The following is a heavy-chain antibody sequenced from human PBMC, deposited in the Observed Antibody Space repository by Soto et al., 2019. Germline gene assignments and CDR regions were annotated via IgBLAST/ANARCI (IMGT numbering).Heavy chain of an antibody. CDR1: GGSFSGYY. CDR2: INHSGST. J-gene: IGHJ4*02. CDR3: ARDNITCYFDY. V-gene: IGHV4-34*01. D-gene: IGHD3-10*01. Sequence: ETLSLTCAVYGGSFSGYYWTWIRQPPGTGLEWIGEINHSGSTNYNPSLKSRVTISVDTSKNQFSLKLTSVTAADTAVYYCARDNITCYFDYWGQGTLVTVSS.